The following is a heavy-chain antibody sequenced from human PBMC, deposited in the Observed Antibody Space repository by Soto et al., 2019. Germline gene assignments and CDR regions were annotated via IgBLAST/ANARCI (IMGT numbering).Heavy chain of an antibody. J-gene: IGHJ4*02. Sequence: SVKVSCKASGFTFFTSAIQWVRQARGQRLEWMGWIVVGSGNTNYAQKFQERVSTTRDMSTNTAYMDLTSLRSEDTAVYYCAADPYCGGDCYFDYWGQGTMVTVS. CDR2: IVVGSGNT. V-gene: IGHV1-58*02. D-gene: IGHD2-21*02. CDR1: GFTFFTSA. CDR3: AADPYCGGDCYFDY.